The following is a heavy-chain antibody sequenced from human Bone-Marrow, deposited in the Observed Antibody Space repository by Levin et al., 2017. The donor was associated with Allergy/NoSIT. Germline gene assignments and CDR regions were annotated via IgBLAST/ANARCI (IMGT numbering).Heavy chain of an antibody. V-gene: IGHV1-2*04. CDR2: INPNSGDT. CDR1: GYILTSYY. J-gene: IGHJ4*02. Sequence: GESLKISCKASGYILTSYYIHWVRQAPGQGLEWLGWINPNSGDTTYSQKFQGSVTMTRDTSMNTAYMEVTGLESADTAVYYCARGYSSLLLDFWGEGTLVTVSA. D-gene: IGHD6-19*01. CDR3: ARGYSSLLLDF.